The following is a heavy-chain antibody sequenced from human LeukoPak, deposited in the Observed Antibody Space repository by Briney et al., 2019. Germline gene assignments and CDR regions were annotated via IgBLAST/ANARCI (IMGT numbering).Heavy chain of an antibody. CDR3: ARGNDRSGYYYSRFDF. CDR1: GGTFRSYG. D-gene: IGHD3-22*01. V-gene: IGHV1-69*13. J-gene: IGHJ4*02. CDR2: IIPISGTT. Sequence: SVKVSCKASGGTFRSYGINWVRQAPGQGLKWMGGIIPISGTTNYAQKFHGRVTIIADESTSTAHMELSSLRSEDTAIYYCARGNDRSGYYYSRFDFWGQGTLVTVSS.